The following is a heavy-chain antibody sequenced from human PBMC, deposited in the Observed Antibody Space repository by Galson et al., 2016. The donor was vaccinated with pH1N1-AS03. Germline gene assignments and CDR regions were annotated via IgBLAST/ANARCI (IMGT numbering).Heavy chain of an antibody. CDR3: AIIRVRDSDSAFDI. D-gene: IGHD3-10*01. Sequence: SVKVSCKASGYTFTTYGLTWVRQAPGQGLEWMAWINPYNGNTNYAQRFQGRLTMTTDTPTSTAYTELRSLRSDDTALYYCAIIRVRDSDSAFDIWGQGTMVTVSS. CDR2: INPYNGNT. J-gene: IGHJ3*02. V-gene: IGHV1-18*04. CDR1: GYTFTTYG.